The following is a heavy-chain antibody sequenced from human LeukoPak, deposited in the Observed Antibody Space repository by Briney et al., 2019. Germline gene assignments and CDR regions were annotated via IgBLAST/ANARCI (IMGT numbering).Heavy chain of an antibody. V-gene: IGHV3-74*01. CDR2: INSDGSST. Sequence: PGGSLRLSCAASGSTFSGYWMYWVRQAPGKGLVWVSLINSDGSSTNYADSVKGRFTISRDNAKNTLYLQVNSLRADDTAVYYCARHLGTYSDHWGQGTLVTVSS. D-gene: IGHD7-27*01. CDR1: GSTFSGYW. CDR3: ARHLGTYSDH. J-gene: IGHJ4*02.